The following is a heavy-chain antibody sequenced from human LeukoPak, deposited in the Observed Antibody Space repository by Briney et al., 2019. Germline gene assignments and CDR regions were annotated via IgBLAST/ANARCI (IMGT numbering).Heavy chain of an antibody. J-gene: IGHJ6*02. D-gene: IGHD4-17*01. CDR1: GFTFSSYS. CDR2: ISSSSSTI. Sequence: GGSLRLSCAASGFTFSSYSMNWVRQAPGKGLEWVSYISSSSSTIYYADSVKGRFTISRDNAKNSLYLQMYSLRAEDTAVYYCARVDSTVTTLYYYGMDVWGQGTTVTVSS. CDR3: ARVDSTVTTLYYYGMDV. V-gene: IGHV3-48*04.